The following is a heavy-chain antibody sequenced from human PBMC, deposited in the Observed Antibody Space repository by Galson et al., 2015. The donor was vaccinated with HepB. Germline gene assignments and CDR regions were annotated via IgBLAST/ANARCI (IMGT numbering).Heavy chain of an antibody. D-gene: IGHD6-25*01. J-gene: IGHJ4*02. CDR3: ARSQGYSSDWQYYFDF. V-gene: IGHV4-59*01. Sequence: LTCSVSGGSIRSYHWNWIRQAPGKGLEWIGYVYGSGFTNYNPSLKSRVTISLDTSKNQFSLKLTSVTAADTAVYYCARSQGYSSDWQYYFDFWGQGTLVTVSS. CDR2: VYGSGFT. CDR1: GGSIRSYH.